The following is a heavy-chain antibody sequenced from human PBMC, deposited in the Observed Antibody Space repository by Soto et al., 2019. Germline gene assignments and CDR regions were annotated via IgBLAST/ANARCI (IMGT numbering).Heavy chain of an antibody. J-gene: IGHJ4*02. V-gene: IGHV3-15*01. Sequence: GGSLRLSCAASGITFSNTWMSWVRQAPGKGLEWVGRIKSKTNGGTADYAAPVKGRFTISRDDSKNTLYLQVNSLKTEDTGVYYCATDERPTNDYWGQGTLATVSS. CDR1: GITFSNTW. CDR2: IKSKTNGGTA. D-gene: IGHD2-8*01. CDR3: ATDERPTNDY.